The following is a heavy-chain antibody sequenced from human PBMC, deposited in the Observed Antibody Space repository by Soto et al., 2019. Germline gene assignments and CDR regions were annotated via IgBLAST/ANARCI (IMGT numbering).Heavy chain of an antibody. J-gene: IGHJ4*02. CDR3: ARGTGGDYDSYYFDY. CDR1: GGSISSYY. D-gene: IGHD5-12*01. CDR2: IYYSGST. Sequence: SETLSLTCTVSGGSISSYYWSWIRQPPGKGLEWIGYIYYSGSTNYNPSLKSRVTISVDTSKNQFSLKLSSVTAADTAVYYCARGTGGDYDSYYFDYWGQGTLVTVSS. V-gene: IGHV4-59*01.